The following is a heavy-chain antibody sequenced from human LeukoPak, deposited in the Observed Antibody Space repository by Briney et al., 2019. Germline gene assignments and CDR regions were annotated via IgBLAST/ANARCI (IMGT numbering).Heavy chain of an antibody. Sequence: GGSLRLSCAASGFTFSNYWMHWVRQAPGKVLVWVSRINSDGINTSYADSVEGRFTISRDNAKNTLNLQMNSLRAEDTAVYYCARDLGQYYDTSDNWFDPWGQGTLVTVSS. CDR1: GFTFSNYW. CDR3: ARDLGQYYDTSDNWFDP. J-gene: IGHJ5*02. CDR2: INSDGINT. V-gene: IGHV3-74*01. D-gene: IGHD3-22*01.